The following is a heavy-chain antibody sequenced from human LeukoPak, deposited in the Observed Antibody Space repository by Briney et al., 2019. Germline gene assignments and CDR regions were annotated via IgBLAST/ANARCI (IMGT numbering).Heavy chain of an antibody. CDR1: GFTFSSYA. CDR2: ISGSGGST. Sequence: PGGSQRLSCAASGFTFSSYAMSWVRQAPGKGLEWVSAISGSGGSTYYADSVKGRFTISRDNSKNTLYLQMNSLRAEDTAVYYCARVPWELLRGNYFDYWGQGTLVTVSS. V-gene: IGHV3-23*01. D-gene: IGHD1-26*01. CDR3: ARVPWELLRGNYFDY. J-gene: IGHJ4*02.